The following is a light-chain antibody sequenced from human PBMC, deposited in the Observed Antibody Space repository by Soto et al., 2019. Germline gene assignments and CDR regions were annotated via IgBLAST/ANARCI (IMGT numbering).Light chain of an antibody. CDR2: DAS. Sequence: DIQMTQSPSTLSGSVGDRVTITCRASQSSSSWLAWYQQKPGKAPKLLIYDASSLESGVPSRFSGSGSGTEFTLTISSLQPDDFATYYCQQYNSYPITFGQGTRLEIK. CDR3: QQYNSYPIT. J-gene: IGKJ5*01. CDR1: QSSSSW. V-gene: IGKV1-5*01.